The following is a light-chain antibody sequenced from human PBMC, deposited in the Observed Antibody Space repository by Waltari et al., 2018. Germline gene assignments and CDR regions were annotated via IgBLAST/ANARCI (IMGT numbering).Light chain of an antibody. CDR1: SSAVGAYNY. J-gene: IGLJ1*01. CDR2: EVT. V-gene: IGLV2-8*01. Sequence: QSALTQPPSASGSPGQSVTISCTGTSSAVGAYNYVSWYQQYPDKAPTLMIYEVTKRPSGVPVRFSGSKSGNTASLTVSGLQAEDEADYYCISYAGNNKYVLGAGTKVTVL. CDR3: ISYAGNNKYV.